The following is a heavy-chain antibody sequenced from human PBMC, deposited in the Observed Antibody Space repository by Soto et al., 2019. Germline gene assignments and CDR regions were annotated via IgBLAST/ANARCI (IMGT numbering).Heavy chain of an antibody. Sequence: EMQLVESGGGLVKPGGSLRLSCAASGFTFSTYGMNWVRQAPGKWLEWVSSISSGSEYIYYADSLKGRLTISRDNARNSLYLQLNSLRAEDTAVYYCATDGAAGSVMEVWGQGPTVTVSS. CDR2: ISSGSEYI. CDR3: ATDGAAGSVMEV. CDR1: GFTFSTYG. V-gene: IGHV3-21*01. J-gene: IGHJ6*02. D-gene: IGHD6-13*01.